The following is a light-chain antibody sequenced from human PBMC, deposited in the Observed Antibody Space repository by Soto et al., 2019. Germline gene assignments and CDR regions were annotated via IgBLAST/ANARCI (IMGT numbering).Light chain of an antibody. Sequence: DIQMTQSPSTLSASVGDRVTITCRASQSISSWLAWYQQKPGQAPQLLIYDASYLESGVPSRFSGSGSGTEFTLTISSVQPDDFATYYCQQYNTYSSPFGQGTKVEIK. J-gene: IGKJ2*01. V-gene: IGKV1-5*01. CDR2: DAS. CDR1: QSISSW. CDR3: QQYNTYSSP.